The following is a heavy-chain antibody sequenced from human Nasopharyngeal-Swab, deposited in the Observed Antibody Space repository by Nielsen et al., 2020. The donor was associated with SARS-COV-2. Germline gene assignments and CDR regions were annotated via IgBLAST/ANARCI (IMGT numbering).Heavy chain of an antibody. CDR3: TRRTLSSSGYYFDY. D-gene: IGHD2-2*01. V-gene: IGHV4-59*08. Sequence: LSCTVSGGSISSYYWTWIRQPPGKGLECIGYISYSGSTNYNPSLKSRVTISVDTSKNQFSLKLSSVTAADTAVYYCTRRTLSSSGYYFDYWGQGTLVTVSS. CDR1: GGSISSYY. J-gene: IGHJ4*02. CDR2: ISYSGST.